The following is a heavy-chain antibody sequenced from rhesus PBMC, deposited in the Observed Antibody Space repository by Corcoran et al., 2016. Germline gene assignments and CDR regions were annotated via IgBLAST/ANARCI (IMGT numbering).Heavy chain of an antibody. CDR2: ISGSSGST. D-gene: IGHD5-24*01. CDR3: ATMGTDY. Sequence: QVQLQESGPGLVKPSETLSLTCAVSGYSISSGYYWGWIRQPPGKGLEYIGYISGSSGSTYYNPSLKSRVTISKDTSKNQFSLKLSSVTAADAAVYYCATMGTDYWGQGVLVTVSS. J-gene: IGHJ4*01. CDR1: GYSISSGYY. V-gene: IGHV4-99*01.